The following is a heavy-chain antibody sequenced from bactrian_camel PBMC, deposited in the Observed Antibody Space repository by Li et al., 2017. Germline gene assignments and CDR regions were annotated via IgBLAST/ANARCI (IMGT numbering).Heavy chain of an antibody. Sequence: HVQLVESGGGSVQAGGSLKLSCAASFLTYNNNCVGWFRQAAGKERGGVAGREGIAQINIDSGRTAYADSVYGRFTISRDTAKSTLYLEMNSLNPEDTGLFFCAAAARFGCDGGYLQRPSEFTYWGQGTQVTVS. CDR1: FLTYNNNC. CDR3: AAAARFGCDGGYLQRPSEFTY. V-gene: IGHV3S1*01. J-gene: IGHJ4*01. CDR2: INIDSGRT. D-gene: IGHD2*01.